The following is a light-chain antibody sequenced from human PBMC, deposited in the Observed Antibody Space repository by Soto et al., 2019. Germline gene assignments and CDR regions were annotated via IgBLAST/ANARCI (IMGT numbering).Light chain of an antibody. Sequence: QSALTQPASVSGSPGQSITISCSGTSSDIGAYEYVSWYQQHPGKPPKLMIYNINNRHSGVSYRFSGSKSGNTASLTISRIHTEDEADYYCLSHTTSRTYVFGPRNKRTVL. CDR3: LSHTTSRTYV. CDR1: SSDIGAYEY. V-gene: IGLV2-14*03. J-gene: IGLJ1*01. CDR2: NIN.